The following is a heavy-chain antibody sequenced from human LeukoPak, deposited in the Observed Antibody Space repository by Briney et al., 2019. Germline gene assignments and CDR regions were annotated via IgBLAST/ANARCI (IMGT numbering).Heavy chain of an antibody. CDR1: GDSISSSSYY. J-gene: IGHJ3*02. CDR2: IYYSGST. D-gene: IGHD4-17*01. CDR3: ARAATVTQHDAFDI. Sequence: SSETLSLTCIVSGDSISSSSYYGGWIRQPPGKGPEWIGSIYYSGSTYYNPSLKSRVTISVDRSKNQFSLKLSSVTAADTAVYYCARAATVTQHDAFDIWGQGTMVTVSS. V-gene: IGHV4-39*07.